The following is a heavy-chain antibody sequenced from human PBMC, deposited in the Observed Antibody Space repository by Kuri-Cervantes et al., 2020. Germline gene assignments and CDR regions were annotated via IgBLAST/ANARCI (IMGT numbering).Heavy chain of an antibody. CDR3: AKDQGSVGYYFDY. CDR1: GYTFTSYD. J-gene: IGHJ4*02. Sequence: ASVKVSCKASGYTFTSYDINWVRQATGQGLEWMGWMNPNSGNTGYAQKFQGRVTMTRNTSISTAYMELSSLRAEDTAVYYCAKDQGSVGYYFDYWGQGTLVTVSS. CDR2: MNPNSGNT. D-gene: IGHD1-26*01. V-gene: IGHV1-8*01.